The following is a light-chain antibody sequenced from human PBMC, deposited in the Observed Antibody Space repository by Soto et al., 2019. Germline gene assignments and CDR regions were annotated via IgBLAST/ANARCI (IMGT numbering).Light chain of an antibody. J-gene: IGLJ2*01. V-gene: IGLV2-14*01. Sequence: QSALIQPASVSGSPGQSITISCTGTSSDVGGYNFVSWYQHHSGKAPKLIIYEVSDRPSGISNRFSGSKSGNTASLTISGLQAEDEADYYCSSYTSSSTSVLFGGGTKLTVL. CDR3: SSYTSSSTSVL. CDR2: EVS. CDR1: SSDVGGYNF.